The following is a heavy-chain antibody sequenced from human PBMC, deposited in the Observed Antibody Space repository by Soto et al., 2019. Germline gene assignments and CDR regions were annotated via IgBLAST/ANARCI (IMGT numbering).Heavy chain of an antibody. J-gene: IGHJ4*02. CDR1: GYTFTTFH. D-gene: IGHD4-17*01. Sequence: ASVKISCKAFGYTFTTFHLHWVRLAPGQGLEWMGWINPDTGDSEYGQKFQGRVTLTRDTSMTTAYMELSSLTSDDTAIYFCARVRYGDFSFQYWGQGTPVTVSS. CDR3: ARVRYGDFSFQY. CDR2: INPDTGDS. V-gene: IGHV1-2*02.